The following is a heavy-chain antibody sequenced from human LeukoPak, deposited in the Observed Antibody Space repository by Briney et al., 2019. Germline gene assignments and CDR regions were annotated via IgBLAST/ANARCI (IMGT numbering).Heavy chain of an antibody. D-gene: IGHD3-10*01. CDR1: DASFSGYY. V-gene: IGHV4-34*01. Sequence: KPSETLSLTCAIYDASFSGYYWSWIRQPPGKGLEWIGEIHPSGSPSYNPSLESRTIISVDASKNQFSLILNSVTAADTALYFCSRGGDASKAGKYWGQGALVTVSS. CDR3: SRGGDASKAGKY. CDR2: IHPSGSP. J-gene: IGHJ4*02.